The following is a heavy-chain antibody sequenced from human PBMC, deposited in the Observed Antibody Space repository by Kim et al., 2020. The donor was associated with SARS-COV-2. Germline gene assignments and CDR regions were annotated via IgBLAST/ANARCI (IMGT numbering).Heavy chain of an antibody. V-gene: IGHV3-30*18. D-gene: IGHD6-13*01. Sequence: GGSLRLSCAASGFTFSSYGMNWVRQAPGKGLEWVSVISDDGSNKYYADSVKGRFTISRDNSKNTLYLQMNSLRAEDTAVYYCAKDRVLWVYQYDFDYWGQGTLVTVSS. CDR3: AKDRVLWVYQYDFDY. CDR1: GFTFSSYG. CDR2: ISDDGSNK. J-gene: IGHJ4*02.